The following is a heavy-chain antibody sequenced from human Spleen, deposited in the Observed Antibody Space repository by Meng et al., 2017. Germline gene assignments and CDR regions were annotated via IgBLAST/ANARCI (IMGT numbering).Heavy chain of an antibody. Sequence: ASVKVSCKAPGYTFTSYDINWVRQATGQGLEWMGWMNPNSGNTGYAQKFQGRVTMTRNNSISTAYMELSSLRSEDTAVYYCARDWSYYDFWSGYQSYYGMDVWGQGTTVTVSS. CDR2: MNPNSGNT. J-gene: IGHJ6*02. D-gene: IGHD3-3*01. CDR3: ARDWSYYDFWSGYQSYYGMDV. CDR1: GYTFTSYD. V-gene: IGHV1-8*01.